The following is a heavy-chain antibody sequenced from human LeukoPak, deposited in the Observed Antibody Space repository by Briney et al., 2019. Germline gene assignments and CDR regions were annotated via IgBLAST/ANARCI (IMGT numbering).Heavy chain of an antibody. CDR3: AKDLLLWFGEFGDV. CDR1: GFTFSSYA. Sequence: PGGSLRLSCAASGFTFSSYAMSWVRQAPGKGLEWVSAISGTGGGTYNADSVKGRFTISRDNSKNTLYLEMNSLRAEDTAVYYCAKDLLLWFGEFGDVWGKGTTVTVSS. D-gene: IGHD3-10*01. J-gene: IGHJ6*04. CDR2: ISGTGGGT. V-gene: IGHV3-23*01.